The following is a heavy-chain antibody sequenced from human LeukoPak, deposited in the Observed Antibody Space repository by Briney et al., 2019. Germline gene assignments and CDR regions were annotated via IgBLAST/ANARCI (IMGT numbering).Heavy chain of an antibody. Sequence: GESLKISCQGSGYRFTNYWIGWVRQMPGKGLECMGIMYPDDSDTTYSPSFQGQVTISADKSISTAYLQWSSLKASDTAMYYCARLGSGSYPDYWGQGTLVTVSS. CDR1: GYRFTNYW. J-gene: IGHJ4*02. V-gene: IGHV5-51*01. CDR3: ARLGSGSYPDY. D-gene: IGHD1-26*01. CDR2: MYPDDSDT.